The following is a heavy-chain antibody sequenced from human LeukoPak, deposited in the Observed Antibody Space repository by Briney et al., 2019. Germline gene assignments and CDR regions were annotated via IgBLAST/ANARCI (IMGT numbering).Heavy chain of an antibody. V-gene: IGHV3-48*03. J-gene: IGHJ4*02. Sequence: PGGSLRLSCAAFGFTFSIYEMNWVRQAPGKGLEWISYISSTGSTIYYADSVKGRFTISRDNAKNSLDLQMNSLRAEDTAVYYCAKVGYYYDSSGYYGGGYFDYWGQGTLVTVSS. D-gene: IGHD3-22*01. CDR3: AKVGYYYDSSGYYGGGYFDY. CDR2: ISSTGSTI. CDR1: GFTFSIYE.